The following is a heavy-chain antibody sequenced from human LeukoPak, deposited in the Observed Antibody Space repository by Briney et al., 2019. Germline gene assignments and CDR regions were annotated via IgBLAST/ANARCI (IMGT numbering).Heavy chain of an antibody. CDR1: GFSFTTYW. Sequence: GGSLRLSCAASGFSFTTYWMSWVRQAPGKGLEWVANIKQDGTEKYYVDSVKGRFTISRDNAKNSLYLQMNSLRVEDTAVYYCAKLAKYFYGSETYYLFEHWGQGTPVTASS. V-gene: IGHV3-7*01. J-gene: IGHJ4*02. D-gene: IGHD3-10*01. CDR3: AKLAKYFYGSETYYLFEH. CDR2: IKQDGTEK.